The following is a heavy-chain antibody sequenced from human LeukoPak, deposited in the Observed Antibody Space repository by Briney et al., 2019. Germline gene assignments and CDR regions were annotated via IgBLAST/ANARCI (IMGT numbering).Heavy chain of an antibody. CDR3: ARGEGYYGSGESNGMDV. CDR2: IYSGGST. CDR1: GFTVSSNY. D-gene: IGHD3-10*01. Sequence: QPGGSLRLSCAASGFTVSSNYMNWVRQAPGKGLEWVTAIYSGGSTYYAESVKGRFTISRDNSKNTLFLQMNSLRAEDTAVYYCARGEGYYGSGESNGMDVWGQGTTVTVSS. J-gene: IGHJ6*02. V-gene: IGHV3-66*01.